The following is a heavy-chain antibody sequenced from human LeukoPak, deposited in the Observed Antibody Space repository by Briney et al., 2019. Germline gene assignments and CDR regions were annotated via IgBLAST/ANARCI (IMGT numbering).Heavy chain of an antibody. Sequence: SETLSLTCAVYGASYNAYYWSWLRQPPGKGLEWIGDIDHRGTATYNPSLKSRLTISADASKNQFSLKLTSVTDADTAVYYCAVGITILGVAASFDSWGQGNLVIVSA. J-gene: IGHJ4*02. CDR1: GASYNAYY. V-gene: IGHV4-34*01. CDR2: IDHRGTA. CDR3: AVGITILGVAASFDS. D-gene: IGHD3-3*01.